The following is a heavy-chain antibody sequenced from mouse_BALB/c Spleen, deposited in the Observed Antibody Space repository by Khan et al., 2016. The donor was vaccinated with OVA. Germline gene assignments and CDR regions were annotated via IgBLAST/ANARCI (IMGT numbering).Heavy chain of an antibody. CDR1: GYTFTSYW. D-gene: IGHD1-1*01. CDR3: ARIKKLVATYFDY. V-gene: IGHV1S81*02. J-gene: IGHJ2*01. Sequence: QFQLQQPGVELVKAGASVKMSCKASGYTFTSYWMHWVKQRLGQGLEWFAETNPTNGRTYYNEKFKSKATLTVEKSSSTAYMLLSGPTFEDSAVYYCARIKKLVATYFDYWGQGTTLTGSS. CDR2: TNPTNGRT.